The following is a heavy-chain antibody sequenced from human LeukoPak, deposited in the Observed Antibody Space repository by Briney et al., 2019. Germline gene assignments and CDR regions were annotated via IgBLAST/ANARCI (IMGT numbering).Heavy chain of an antibody. CDR2: IRYDGSNK. J-gene: IGHJ6*03. V-gene: IGHV3-30*02. D-gene: IGHD2-15*01. Sequence: GGSLRLSCAASGFTFSSYGMSWVRQAPGKGLEWVAFIRYDGSNKYYADSVKGRFTISRDNSKNTLYLQMNSLRAEDTAVYYCAKDGNDIVVVVATTAYYYYYYMDVWGKGTTVTISS. CDR3: AKDGNDIVVVVATTAYYYYYYMDV. CDR1: GFTFSSYG.